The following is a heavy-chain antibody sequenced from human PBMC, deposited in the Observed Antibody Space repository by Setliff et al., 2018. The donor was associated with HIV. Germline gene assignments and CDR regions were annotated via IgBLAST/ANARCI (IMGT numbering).Heavy chain of an antibody. D-gene: IGHD3-3*01. CDR1: GGSIRGTSFY. Sequence: SETLSLTCSVSGGSIRGTSFYWGWIRQPPGKGLEWIGYIFYTESTNYTPSIKSTNYNPSLKSRVTVSLDTSQNQFSLNLSSVTAADTAVYYCARDRVHNPSYNFWSGPTNYYYYMDVWGKGTTVTVSS. V-gene: IGHV4-61*01. CDR2: IFYTESTNYTPSIKST. CDR3: ARDRVHNPSYNFWSGPTNYYYYMDV. J-gene: IGHJ6*03.